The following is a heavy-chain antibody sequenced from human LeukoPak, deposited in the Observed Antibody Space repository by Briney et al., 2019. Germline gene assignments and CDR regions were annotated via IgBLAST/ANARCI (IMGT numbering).Heavy chain of an antibody. J-gene: IGHJ6*02. D-gene: IGHD2-2*01. V-gene: IGHV3-23*01. CDR1: GFTFSSYA. Sequence: PGGSLRLSCAASGFTFSSYAMTWVRQAPGKGLEWVSGIFGAGGSTFYADSVKGRFTISRDNSKKMVFMEMNSLRAEDTAVYYCAKQPYCSSTSCYPPPSDSYYYYGMDVWGQGTTVTVSS. CDR3: AKQPYCSSTSCYPPPSDSYYYYGMDV. CDR2: IFGAGGST.